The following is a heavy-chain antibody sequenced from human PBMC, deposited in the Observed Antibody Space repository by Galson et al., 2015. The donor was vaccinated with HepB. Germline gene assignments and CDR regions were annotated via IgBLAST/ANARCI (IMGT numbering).Heavy chain of an antibody. CDR3: ARERYCSSTSCSQNYYYYYGMDV. V-gene: IGHV1-2*06. D-gene: IGHD2-2*01. CDR1: GYTFTGYY. J-gene: IGHJ6*02. CDR2: INPNSGGT. Sequence: SVKVSCKASGYTFTGYYMHWVRQAPGQGLEWVGRINPNSGGTNYAQKFQGRVTMTRDTSISTAYMELSRLRSDDTAVYYCARERYCSSTSCSQNYYYYYGMDVWGQGTTVTVSS.